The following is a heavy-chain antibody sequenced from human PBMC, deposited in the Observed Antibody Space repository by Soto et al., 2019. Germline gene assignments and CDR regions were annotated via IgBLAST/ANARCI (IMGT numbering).Heavy chain of an antibody. J-gene: IGHJ1*01. CDR2: IYYSGST. D-gene: IGHD2-15*01. CDR1: GGSISSYY. CDR3: ARGGYCSGGSCQSGYFQH. Sequence: SETLSLTCTVSGGSISSYYWSWIRQPPGKGLEWIGYIYYSGSTNYNPSLKSRVTISVDTSKNQFSLKLSSVTAADTAVYYCARGGYCSGGSCQSGYFQHWGQRTLVTVSS. V-gene: IGHV4-59*01.